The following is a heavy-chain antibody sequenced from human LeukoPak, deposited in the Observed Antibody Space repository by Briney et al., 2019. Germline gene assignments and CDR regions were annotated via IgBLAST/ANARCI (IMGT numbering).Heavy chain of an antibody. V-gene: IGHV4-4*07. Sequence: SETLSLTCTVSGGSISTYYWSWIRQPAGKELEWIGRIYTSGSSNYNTPLKSRVTMSVDTSKNQFSLKLSSVTAADTAVYYCARENEPAARSFDYWGQGTLVTVSS. D-gene: IGHD6-6*01. CDR1: GGSISTYY. J-gene: IGHJ4*02. CDR3: ARENEPAARSFDY. CDR2: IYTSGSS.